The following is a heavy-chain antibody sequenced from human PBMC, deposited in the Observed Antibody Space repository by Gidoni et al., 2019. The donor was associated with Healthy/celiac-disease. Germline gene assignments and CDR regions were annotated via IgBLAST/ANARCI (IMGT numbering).Heavy chain of an antibody. CDR1: GDSVSSNSAA. CDR3: ARDEDIAAAGPPPRAGYYYYYGMDV. D-gene: IGHD6-13*01. V-gene: IGHV6-1*01. J-gene: IGHJ6*02. CDR2: TYYRSKWYN. Sequence: QVQLQQSGPGLVKPSQTLSLTCAISGDSVSSNSAAWNWIRQSPSRGLEWLGRTYYRSKWYNDYAVSVKSRITINPDTSKNQFSLQLNSVTPEDTAVYYCARDEDIAAAGPPPRAGYYYYYGMDVWGQGTTVTVSS.